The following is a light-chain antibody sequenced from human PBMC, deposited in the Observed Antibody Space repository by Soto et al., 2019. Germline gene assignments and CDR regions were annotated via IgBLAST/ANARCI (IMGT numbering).Light chain of an antibody. Sequence: QSALTQPASVSGSPGQSITIFCTGTSSDIGAYNYVSWYQQHPGKAPKLMLYDVNDRPSGVSNRFSGSKSGNTASLTISGLQAEDEADYYCSSYTSSTTPYVIFGGGTMVTVL. CDR2: DVN. J-gene: IGLJ2*01. CDR1: SSDIGAYNY. CDR3: SSYTSSTTPYVI. V-gene: IGLV2-14*01.